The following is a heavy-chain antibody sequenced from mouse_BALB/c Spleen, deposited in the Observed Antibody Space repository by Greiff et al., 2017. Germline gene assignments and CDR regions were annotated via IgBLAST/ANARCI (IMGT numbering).Heavy chain of an antibody. D-gene: IGHD3-1*01. Sequence: VQLQQSGAELAKPGASVKMSCKASGYTFTSYWMHWVKQRPGQGLEWIGYINPSTGYTEYNQKFKDKATLTADKSSSTAYMQLSSLTSEDSAVYYCARQLLDYWGQGTTLTVSS. CDR1: GYTFTSYW. CDR2: INPSTGYT. J-gene: IGHJ2*01. CDR3: ARQLLDY. V-gene: IGHV1-7*01.